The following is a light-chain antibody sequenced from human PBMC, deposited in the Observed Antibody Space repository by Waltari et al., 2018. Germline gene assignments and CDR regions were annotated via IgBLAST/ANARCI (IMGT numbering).Light chain of an antibody. V-gene: IGKV1-39*01. J-gene: IGKJ3*01. CDR1: QSISSY. CDR3: QQSYSTPPIT. CDR2: DAS. Sequence: DIQMTQSPSSLSASVGDRITITCRASQSISSYLNWYQQKPGNAPKLLIYDASNLQTGFPSRFSVSGSGTDFTLTISSLQPEDFATYYCQQSYSTPPITFGPGTKVEVK.